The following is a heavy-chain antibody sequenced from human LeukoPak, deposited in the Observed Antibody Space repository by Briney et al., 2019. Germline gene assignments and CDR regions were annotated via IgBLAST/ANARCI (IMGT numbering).Heavy chain of an antibody. CDR2: INPSGGSA. J-gene: IGHJ4*02. D-gene: IGHD4-17*01. V-gene: IGHV1-46*01. Sequence: ASVKLSCKASGYSFTSFYMNWVRQAPGQGLEWMGIINPSGGSANYAQKFQGRVTMTRDTSSNTVYMDLSSLTSEDTAVYYCARAFTTDGDRRGLVDWGQGTLVTVSS. CDR1: GYSFTSFY. CDR3: ARAFTTDGDRRGLVD.